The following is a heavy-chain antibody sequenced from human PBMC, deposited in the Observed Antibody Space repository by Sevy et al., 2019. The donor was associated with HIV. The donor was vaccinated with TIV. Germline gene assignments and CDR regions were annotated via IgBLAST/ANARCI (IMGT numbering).Heavy chain of an antibody. V-gene: IGHV3-23*01. CDR2: ISGSGGST. CDR3: AKVRLGDYYGSGSYYPDYYFDY. CDR1: GFTFSSYA. J-gene: IGHJ4*02. D-gene: IGHD3-10*01. Sequence: GGSLRLSCAASGFTFSSYAMSWVRQAPGKGLEWVSAISGSGGSTYYADSVKGRFTISRDNSKNTLYLKMNSLRAEDTAVYYCAKVRLGDYYGSGSYYPDYYFDYWGQGTLVTVSS.